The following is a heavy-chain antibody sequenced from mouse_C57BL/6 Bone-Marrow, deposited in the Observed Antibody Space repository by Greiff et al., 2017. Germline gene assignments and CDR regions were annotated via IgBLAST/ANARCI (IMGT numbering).Heavy chain of an antibody. V-gene: IGHV14-4*01. J-gene: IGHJ3*01. Sequence: EVQLQQSGAELVRPGASVKLSCTASGFNIKDDYMHWVKQRPEQGLEWIGWIDPENGDTEYASKFQGKATITADTSSNTAYLQLSSLTSEDTAVYYCTTWGEGYEGFAYWGQGTLVTVSA. CDR1: GFNIKDDY. CDR2: IDPENGDT. D-gene: IGHD2-2*01. CDR3: TTWGEGYEGFAY.